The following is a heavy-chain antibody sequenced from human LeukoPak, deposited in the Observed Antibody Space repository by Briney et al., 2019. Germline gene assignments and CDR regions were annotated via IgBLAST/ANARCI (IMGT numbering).Heavy chain of an antibody. CDR2: INPSGGST. CDR1: GYTFTSYY. Sequence: ASVTVSCKASGYTFTSYYMHWVRQAPGQGLEWMGIINPSGGSTNYAQKFQGRVTMTRDMSTSTVYMELSSLRSEDTAVYYCASSYYDILTGYLRSGDWFDPWGQGTLVTVSS. CDR3: ASSYYDILTGYLRSGDWFDP. V-gene: IGHV1-46*01. J-gene: IGHJ5*02. D-gene: IGHD3-9*01.